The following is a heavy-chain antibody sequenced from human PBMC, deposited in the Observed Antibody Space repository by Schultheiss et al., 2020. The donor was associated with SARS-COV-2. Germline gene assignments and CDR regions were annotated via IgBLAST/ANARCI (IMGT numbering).Heavy chain of an antibody. CDR3: AKLSSSYYYYYYGMDV. Sequence: GGSLRLSCAASGFTFSSYGMHWVRQAPGKGLEWVTVTSYDGSKKNYADSVMGRFTISRDNSKNTLYLQMNSLRAEDTAVYYCAKLSSSYYYYYYGMDVWGQGTTVTVSS. J-gene: IGHJ6*02. V-gene: IGHV3-30*18. CDR1: GFTFSSYG. D-gene: IGHD6-6*01. CDR2: TSYDGSKK.